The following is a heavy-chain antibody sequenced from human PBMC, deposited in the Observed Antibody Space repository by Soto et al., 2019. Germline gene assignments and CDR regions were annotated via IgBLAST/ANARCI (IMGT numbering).Heavy chain of an antibody. CDR2: IYFSGST. J-gene: IGHJ4*02. Sequence: VQLQESGPGLVRPSETLSLTCTVSGGSISSGNFYWSWIRQPPGKGLEWIGYIYFSGSTSYSPSLKSRLTISLNTSNHQLSLKLTSVTAADTAVYYCAHDSHGGTTYFDLWGQGALVTVSS. D-gene: IGHD1-7*01. V-gene: IGHV4-30-4*01. CDR3: AHDSHGGTTYFDL. CDR1: GGSISSGNFY.